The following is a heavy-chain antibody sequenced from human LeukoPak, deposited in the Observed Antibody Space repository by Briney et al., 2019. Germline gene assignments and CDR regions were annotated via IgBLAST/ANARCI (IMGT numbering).Heavy chain of an antibody. CDR2: IKQDGSEK. V-gene: IGHV3-7*01. J-gene: IGHJ4*02. CDR1: GFTFSSYW. D-gene: IGHD2-2*01. CDR3: ARGSTTLVVVPAY. Sequence: GGSLRLSCAASGFTFSSYWMSWVRQAPGKGLEWVANIKQDGSEKYYVDSVKGRFTISRDNAKNSLYLQMNSLRAEDTAVYYCARGSTTLVVVPAYLGQGTLVTVFS.